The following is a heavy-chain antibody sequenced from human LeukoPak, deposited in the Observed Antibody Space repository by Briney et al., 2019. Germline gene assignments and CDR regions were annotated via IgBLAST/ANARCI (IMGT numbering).Heavy chain of an antibody. V-gene: IGHV1-46*01. J-gene: IGHJ6*03. CDR2: INPSGGST. D-gene: IGHD2-2*01. CDR3: ARDREYCSSTSCYGYYYYYMDV. Sequence: GASVKVSCKASGYTFTSYYMHWVRQAPGQGLEWMGIINPSGGSTSYAQKFQGRVTMTRDMSTSTVYTELSSLRSEDTAVYYCARDREYCSSTSCYGYYYYYMDVWGKGTTVTVSS. CDR1: GYTFTSYY.